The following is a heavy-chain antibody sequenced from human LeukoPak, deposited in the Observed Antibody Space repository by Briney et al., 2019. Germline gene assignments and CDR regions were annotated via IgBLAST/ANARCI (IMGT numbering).Heavy chain of an antibody. CDR2: ISGSGGST. CDR1: GFTFSSYA. J-gene: IGHJ4*02. Sequence: GGSLRLSCAASGFTFSSYAMSWVRQAPGKGLEWVSAISGSGGSTYYADSVKGRFTISRDNPKNTLYLQMNSLRAEDTAVYYCAKLPYCGGDCYHYYFDYWGQGTLVTVSS. D-gene: IGHD2-21*02. V-gene: IGHV3-23*01. CDR3: AKLPYCGGDCYHYYFDY.